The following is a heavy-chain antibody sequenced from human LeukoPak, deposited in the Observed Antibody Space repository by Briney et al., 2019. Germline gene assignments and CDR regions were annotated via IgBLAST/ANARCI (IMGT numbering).Heavy chain of an antibody. V-gene: IGHV4-59*08. CDR2: IYYSGST. D-gene: IGHD4-17*01. Sequence: SETLSLTCTVSGGSVSSYYWSWIRQPPGKGLEWIGYIYYSGSTKNNPSLKSRVTISVDTPKNQFSLRLTSVTAADTAVYYCARLGAYGDLNWFDPWGQGTLVTVSS. J-gene: IGHJ5*02. CDR3: ARLGAYGDLNWFDP. CDR1: GGSVSSYY.